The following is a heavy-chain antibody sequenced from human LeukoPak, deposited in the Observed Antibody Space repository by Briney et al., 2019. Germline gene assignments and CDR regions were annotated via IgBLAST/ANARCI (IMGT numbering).Heavy chain of an antibody. CDR3: ANYDYSNYWEAVIDY. Sequence: SETLSLTCAVSGYSISSGYYWGWIRQPPGKGLEWIGSIYHSGSTYYNPSLKSRVTISVDTSKNQFSLKLSSVTAADTAVYYCANYDYSNYWEAVIDYSGQGTLVTVSS. CDR2: IYHSGST. D-gene: IGHD4-11*01. J-gene: IGHJ4*02. V-gene: IGHV4-38-2*01. CDR1: GYSISSGYY.